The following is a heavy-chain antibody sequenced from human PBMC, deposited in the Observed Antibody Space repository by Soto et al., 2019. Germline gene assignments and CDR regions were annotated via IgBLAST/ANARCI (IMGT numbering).Heavy chain of an antibody. CDR2: ISSNGGST. V-gene: IGHV3-64*01. CDR1: GFTFSSYA. Sequence: GGSLRLSCAASGFTFSSYARHWVRQAPGKGLEYVSAISSNGGSTYYANSVKGRFTISRDNSKNTLYLQMGSLRAEDMAVYYCARGPNYDFWSGYLWFDPWGQGTLVTVSS. CDR3: ARGPNYDFWSGYLWFDP. J-gene: IGHJ5*02. D-gene: IGHD3-3*01.